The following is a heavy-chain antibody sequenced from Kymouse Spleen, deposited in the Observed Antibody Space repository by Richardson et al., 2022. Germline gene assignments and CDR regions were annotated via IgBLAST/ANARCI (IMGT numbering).Heavy chain of an antibody. CDR2: ISYDGSNK. V-gene: IGHV3-30*18. CDR3: AKDRYSSSSSYYYYGMDV. CDR1: GFTFSSYG. Sequence: QVQLVESGGGVVQPGRSLRLSCAASGFTFSSYGMHWVRQAPGKGLEWVAVISYDGSNKYYADSVKGRFTISRDNSKNTLYLQMNSLRAEDTAVYYCAKDRYSSSSSYYYYGMDVWGQGTTVTVSS. D-gene: IGHD6-6*01. J-gene: IGHJ6*02.